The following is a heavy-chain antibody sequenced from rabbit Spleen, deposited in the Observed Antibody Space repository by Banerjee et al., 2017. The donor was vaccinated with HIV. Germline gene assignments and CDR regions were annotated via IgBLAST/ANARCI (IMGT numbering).Heavy chain of an antibody. J-gene: IGHJ3*01. Sequence: QSLEESGGDLVKPGASLTLTCTASGFSFSSSHYMCWVRQAPGKGLEWIACIYTGDTGSTYYATWAKGRFTISKTSSTTVTLQMTSLTAADTATYFCARLGHADYPYAYGLKLWGQGTLVTVS. D-gene: IGHD6-1*01. CDR3: ARLGHADYPYAYGLKL. CDR1: GFSFSSSHY. CDR2: IYTGDTGST. V-gene: IGHV1S40*01.